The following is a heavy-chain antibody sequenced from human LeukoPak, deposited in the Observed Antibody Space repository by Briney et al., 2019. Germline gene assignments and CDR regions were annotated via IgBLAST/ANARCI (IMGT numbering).Heavy chain of an antibody. CDR3: ARKVIEVAYYDY. CDR2: ISSSGSTI. D-gene: IGHD6-19*01. Sequence: GGSLRLSCAASGFTFSSYEMNWVRQAPGKGLEWVSYISSSGSTIYYADSVKGRFTISRDNAKNSLYLQMNSLRAEDTAVYYCARKVIEVAYYDYWGQGTLVTVSS. V-gene: IGHV3-48*03. J-gene: IGHJ4*02. CDR1: GFTFSSYE.